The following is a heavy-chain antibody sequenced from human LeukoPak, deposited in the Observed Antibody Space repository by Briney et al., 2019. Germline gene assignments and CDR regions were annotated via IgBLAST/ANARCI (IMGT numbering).Heavy chain of an antibody. V-gene: IGHV4-59*08. D-gene: IGHD3-3*02. CDR2: IYYSGST. J-gene: IGHJ3*02. CDR3: ARQRGVGLPISSSDI. Sequence: SETLSLTCTVSGGSISSYYWSWIRQPPGKGLEWIGYIYYSGSTNYNPSLKSRVTISVDMSKNQFSLKLSSVTAADTAVYYCARQRGVGLPISSSDIWGQGTMVTVSS. CDR1: GGSISSYY.